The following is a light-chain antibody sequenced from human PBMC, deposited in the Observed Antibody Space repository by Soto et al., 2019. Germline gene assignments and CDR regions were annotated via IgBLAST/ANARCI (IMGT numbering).Light chain of an antibody. CDR3: AVWDDSRNGYV. Sequence: QSVLTQPPSASGTPGQRVTISCSGSSSNIGSNTVNWYQQLPGAAPKLLIQSNNQRPSGVPDRFSGSQSGTSASLAISGLQSEDEADYYCAVWDDSRNGYVFGTGTKLTVL. J-gene: IGLJ1*01. CDR1: SSNIGSNT. V-gene: IGLV1-44*01. CDR2: SNN.